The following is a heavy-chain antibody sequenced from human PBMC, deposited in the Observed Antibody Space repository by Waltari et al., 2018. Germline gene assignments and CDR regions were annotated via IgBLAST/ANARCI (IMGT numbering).Heavy chain of an antibody. Sequence: EVQLVESGGGLVQPGGSLRLSCAASGFTFGSYAMSWVRQAPGQGLEWVSAISGSGGSTYYADSVKGRFTISRDNSKNTLYLQMNSLRAEDTAVYYCAKEDGARGLVVVAATDYWGQGTLVTVSS. CDR3: AKEDGARGLVVVAATDY. V-gene: IGHV3-23*04. J-gene: IGHJ4*02. CDR2: ISGSGGST. D-gene: IGHD2-15*01. CDR1: GFTFGSYA.